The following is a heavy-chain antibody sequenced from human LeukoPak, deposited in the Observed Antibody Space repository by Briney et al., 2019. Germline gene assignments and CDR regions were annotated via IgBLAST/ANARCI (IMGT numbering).Heavy chain of an antibody. D-gene: IGHD2-2*01. CDR1: GNYW. V-gene: IGHV3-74*01. CDR2: INSDGSWT. CDR3: VSFYETY. Sequence: GGSLRLSCAASGNYWMHWIRQAPGKGLVWVSHINSDGSWTSYADSVKGRFTISKDNAKNTVYLQMNNLRAEDTAVYYCVSFYETYWGRGTLVTVSS. J-gene: IGHJ4*02.